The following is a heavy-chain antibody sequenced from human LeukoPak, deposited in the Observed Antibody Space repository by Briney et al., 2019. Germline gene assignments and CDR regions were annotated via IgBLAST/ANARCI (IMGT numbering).Heavy chain of an antibody. Sequence: SETLSLTCTVSGGSVSSSYWSWFRQPPGKGLEWLAWIYFSGRTNHNPSLKSRVTISVDTSKNQFSLKLSSVSAADTAVYYCARAKGDYWGRGTLVTVSS. CDR2: IYFSGRT. J-gene: IGHJ4*02. V-gene: IGHV4-59*02. CDR1: GGSVSSSY. CDR3: ARAKGDY.